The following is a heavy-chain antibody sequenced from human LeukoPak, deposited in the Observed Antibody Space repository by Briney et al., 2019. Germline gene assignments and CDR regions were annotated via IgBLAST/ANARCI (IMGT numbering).Heavy chain of an antibody. D-gene: IGHD6-13*01. J-gene: IGHJ4*02. CDR1: GYTLTSYC. Sequence: ASVTVSCMPSGYTLTSYCISWVRLAHGQGLEWMGWISDYNDNTNYAQKLQGRVTMTTDTSTSTAYMELRSLRSDDTAVYYCARVGVGRGESSSWYFLVDYWGQGTLVTVSS. CDR2: ISDYNDNT. CDR3: ARVGVGRGESSSWYFLVDY. V-gene: IGHV1-18*01.